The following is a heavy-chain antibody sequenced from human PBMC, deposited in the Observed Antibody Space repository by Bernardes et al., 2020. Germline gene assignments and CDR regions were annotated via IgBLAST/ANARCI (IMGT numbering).Heavy chain of an antibody. CDR3: ARDYGYYGFDY. CDR2: IGTAGDT. J-gene: IGHJ4*02. CDR1: GFTFSSYD. V-gene: IGHV3-13*01. Sequence: GGSLRLSCAASGFTFSSYDMHWVRQATGKGLEWVSAIGTAGDTYYPGSVKGRFTISRENAKNSLYLQMNSLRAGDTAVYYCARDYGYYGFDYWGQGTLVTVSS. D-gene: IGHD4-17*01.